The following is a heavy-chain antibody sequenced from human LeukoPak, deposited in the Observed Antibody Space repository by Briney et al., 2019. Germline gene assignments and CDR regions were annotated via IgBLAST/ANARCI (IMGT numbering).Heavy chain of an antibody. V-gene: IGHV3-7*01. D-gene: IGHD4-17*01. Sequence: HPGGSLRLSCAASGFTFSTYWMSWVRQAPGKGLEWVATIKPDGSEKYYVDSVKGRFTISRDNTKNSLYLQMNSLRAEDTAKYYCARDEYGDYEYWGQGTLVTVSS. J-gene: IGHJ4*02. CDR2: IKPDGSEK. CDR1: GFTFSTYW. CDR3: ARDEYGDYEY.